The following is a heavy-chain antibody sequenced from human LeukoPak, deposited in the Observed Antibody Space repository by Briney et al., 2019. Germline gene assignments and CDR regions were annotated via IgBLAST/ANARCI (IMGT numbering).Heavy chain of an antibody. V-gene: IGHV4-59*01. J-gene: IGHJ3*02. Sequence: SETLSLTCTVSGGSISSYYWSWIRQPPGKGLEWIGYIYYSGSTNYNPSLKSRVTISVDTSKNQFSLKLSSVTAADTAVYYCARVKFFNGDNSGTTVRAFDIWGQGTMVTVSS. CDR2: IYYSGST. CDR1: GGSISSYY. D-gene: IGHD3-22*01. CDR3: ARVKFFNGDNSGTTVRAFDI.